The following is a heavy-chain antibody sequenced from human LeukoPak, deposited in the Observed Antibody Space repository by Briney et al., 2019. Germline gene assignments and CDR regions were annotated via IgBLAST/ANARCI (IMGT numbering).Heavy chain of an antibody. D-gene: IGHD6-19*01. CDR3: ARAAWAVAAYYFDY. V-gene: IGHV4-34*01. CDR2: INHSGST. CDR1: GGSFSGYY. J-gene: IGHJ4*02. Sequence: SETLSLTCAVYGGSFSGYYWSWIRQPPGKGLEWIGEINHSGSTNYNPSLESRVTISVDTSKNQFSLKLSSVTAADTAVYYCARAAWAVAAYYFDYWGQGTLVTVSS.